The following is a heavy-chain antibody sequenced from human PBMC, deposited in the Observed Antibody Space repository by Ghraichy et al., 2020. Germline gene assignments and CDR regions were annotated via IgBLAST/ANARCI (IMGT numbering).Heavy chain of an antibody. J-gene: IGHJ5*02. D-gene: IGHD6-13*01. CDR3: AKDRESYSSSWYWFDP. CDR2: ISGSGGST. V-gene: IGHV3-23*01. Sequence: GGSLRLSCAASGFTFSSYAMSWVRQAPGKGLEWVSAISGSGGSTYYADSVKGRFTISRDNSKNTLYLQMNSLRAEDTAVYYCAKDRESYSSSWYWFDPWGQGTLVTVSS. CDR1: GFTFSSYA.